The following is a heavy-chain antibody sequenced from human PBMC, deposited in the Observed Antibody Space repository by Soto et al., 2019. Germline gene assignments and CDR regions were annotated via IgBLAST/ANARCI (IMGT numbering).Heavy chain of an antibody. J-gene: IGHJ5*02. CDR1: GFTFSSYW. D-gene: IGHD2-2*02. Sequence: PVGSLRLSCAASGFTFSSYWMHWVRPAPGKGLVWVSRINSDGSSTSYADSVKGRFTISRDNAKNTLYLQMNSLRAKDTAVYYCARGGYCSSTSCYRSWFDPWGQGTLVTVSS. V-gene: IGHV3-74*01. CDR2: INSDGSST. CDR3: ARGGYCSSTSCYRSWFDP.